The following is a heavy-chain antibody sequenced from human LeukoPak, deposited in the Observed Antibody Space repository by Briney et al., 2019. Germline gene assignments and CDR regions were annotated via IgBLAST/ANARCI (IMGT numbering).Heavy chain of an antibody. D-gene: IGHD2-15*01. CDR1: GGSFSGYY. CDR2: INHSGST. Sequence: PSETLSLTCAVYGGSFSGYYWSWIRQPPGKGLEWIGEINHSGSTNYNPSLKSRVTISVGTSKNQFSLKLSSVTAADTAVYYCARGKALVVSFDYWGQGTLVTVSS. V-gene: IGHV4-34*01. J-gene: IGHJ4*02. CDR3: ARGKALVVSFDY.